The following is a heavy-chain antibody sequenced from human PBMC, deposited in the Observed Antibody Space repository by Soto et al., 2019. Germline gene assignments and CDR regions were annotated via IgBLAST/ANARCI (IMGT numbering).Heavy chain of an antibody. Sequence: QVQLQQWGAGLLKPSETLSLTCAVYGGSFSGYYWSWIRQPPGKGLEWIGEINHSGSTNYNPSLKSRVTISVDTSKNQFSLKLSSVTAADTAVYYCARGGYIAAASWFDPWGQGTLVTVSS. CDR2: INHSGST. CDR3: ARGGYIAAASWFDP. CDR1: GGSFSGYY. V-gene: IGHV4-34*01. D-gene: IGHD6-13*01. J-gene: IGHJ5*02.